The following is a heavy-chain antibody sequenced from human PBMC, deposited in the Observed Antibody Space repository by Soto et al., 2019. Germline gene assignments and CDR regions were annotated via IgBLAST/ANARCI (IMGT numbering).Heavy chain of an antibody. CDR3: ARDSFPYSNYKTYGMDV. D-gene: IGHD4-4*01. Sequence: ASVKVSCKASGYTFTSYYMHWVRQAPGQGLEWMGIINPSGGSTSYAQKFRGRVTMTRDTSTSTVYMELSSLRSEDTAVYYCARDSFPYSNYKTYGMDVWGQGTTVTVSS. CDR2: INPSGGST. CDR1: GYTFTSYY. J-gene: IGHJ6*02. V-gene: IGHV1-46*01.